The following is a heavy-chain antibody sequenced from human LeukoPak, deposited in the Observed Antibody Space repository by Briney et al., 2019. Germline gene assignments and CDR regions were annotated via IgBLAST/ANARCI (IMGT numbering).Heavy chain of an antibody. D-gene: IGHD3-22*01. CDR3: ARAGGYYYDSSGYYYAEEYYFDY. CDR2: INQDGSEK. J-gene: IGHJ4*02. Sequence: GGSLRLSCAASAFTFSSYWMSWVRQPPGKGLEWVANINQDGSEKYYVDSVKGRFTISRDNAKNSLFLQMNSLRAEDTAVYYCARAGGYYYDSSGYYYAEEYYFDYWGQGTLVTVSS. CDR1: AFTFSSYW. V-gene: IGHV3-7*05.